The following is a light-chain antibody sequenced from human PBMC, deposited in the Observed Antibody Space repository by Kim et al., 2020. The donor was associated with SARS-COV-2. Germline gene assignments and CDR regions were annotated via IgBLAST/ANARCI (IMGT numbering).Light chain of an antibody. Sequence: QRVTISCTGSRSNIGAGYDVHWYQQFPGAAPKFLIYGNDNRPSGVPDRFSGAKSGTSASLAITGRQPEDEADYYCQSYDNSLSGYVFGTGTKVTVL. CDR2: GND. CDR1: RSNIGAGYD. V-gene: IGLV1-40*01. CDR3: QSYDNSLSGYV. J-gene: IGLJ1*01.